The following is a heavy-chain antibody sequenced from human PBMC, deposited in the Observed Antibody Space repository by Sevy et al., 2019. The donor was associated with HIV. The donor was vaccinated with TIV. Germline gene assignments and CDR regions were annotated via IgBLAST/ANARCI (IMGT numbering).Heavy chain of an antibody. D-gene: IGHD3-10*01. V-gene: IGHV3-30-3*01. CDR2: ISYDGSNK. CDR3: ARDGGRAEKLLWFGETMRHYYYYGMDV. J-gene: IGHJ6*02. CDR1: GFTFSSYA. Sequence: GGSLRLSCAASGFTFSSYAMHWVRQAPGKGLEWVAVISYDGSNKYYADSVKGRFTISRDNSKNTLYLQMNSLRAEDKAVYYCARDGGRAEKLLWFGETMRHYYYYGMDVWGQGTTVTVSS.